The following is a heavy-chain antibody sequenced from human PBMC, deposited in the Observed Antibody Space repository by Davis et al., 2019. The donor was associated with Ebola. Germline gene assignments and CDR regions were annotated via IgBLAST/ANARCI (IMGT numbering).Heavy chain of an antibody. J-gene: IGHJ4*02. CDR1: GGSFSGYY. CDR2: INHSGST. D-gene: IGHD3-22*01. CDR3: ARGPPYDSSGYLPGYFDY. V-gene: IGHV4-34*01. Sequence: PSETLSLTCAVYGGSFSGYYWSWIRQPPGKGLEWIGEINHSGSTNYNPSLKSRVTISVDTSKNQFSLKLSSVTAADTAVYYCARGPPYDSSGYLPGYFDYWGQGTLVTVSS.